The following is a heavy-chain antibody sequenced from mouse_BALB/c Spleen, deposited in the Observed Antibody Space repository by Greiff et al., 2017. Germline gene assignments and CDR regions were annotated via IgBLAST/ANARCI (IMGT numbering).Heavy chain of an antibody. D-gene: IGHD4-1*01. J-gene: IGHJ4*01. V-gene: IGHV1-7*01. CDR3: ARGETGDY. Sequence: VQLQESGAELAKPGASVKMSCKASGYTFTSYWMHWVKQRPGQGLEWIGYINPSTGYTEYNQKFKDKATLTADKSSSTAYMQLSSLTSEDSAVYYCARGETGDYWGQGTSVTVSS. CDR2: INPSTGYT. CDR1: GYTFTSYW.